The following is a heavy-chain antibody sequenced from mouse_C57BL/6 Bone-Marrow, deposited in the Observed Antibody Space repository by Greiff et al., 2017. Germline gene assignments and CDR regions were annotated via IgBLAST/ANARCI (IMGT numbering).Heavy chain of an antibody. CDR2: IRNKANNHAT. J-gene: IGHJ4*01. V-gene: IGHV6-6*01. Sequence: EVQLVESGGGLVQPGGSMKLSCAASGFTFSDAWMDWVRQSPEKGLEWVAEIRNKANNHATYYAESVKGRFTISRDDSKSSVYLQMNSLRAEDTGIYYCTSTVVAPYAMDYWGQGTSVTVSS. D-gene: IGHD1-1*01. CDR1: GFTFSDAW. CDR3: TSTVVAPYAMDY.